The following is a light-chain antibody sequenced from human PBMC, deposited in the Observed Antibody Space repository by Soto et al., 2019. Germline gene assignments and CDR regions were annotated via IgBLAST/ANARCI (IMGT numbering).Light chain of an antibody. Sequence: ETLLTQSPGTLSLSPGERATLSCRASQSVGGSSLAWYQQRPGQAPRLLIYDTSNRATGIPDRFSGSGSGTDFTLTISRLEPEDFAVYYCQQYHNSPRTFGQGTKLDIK. CDR2: DTS. CDR1: QSVGGSS. CDR3: QQYHNSPRT. J-gene: IGKJ1*01. V-gene: IGKV3-20*01.